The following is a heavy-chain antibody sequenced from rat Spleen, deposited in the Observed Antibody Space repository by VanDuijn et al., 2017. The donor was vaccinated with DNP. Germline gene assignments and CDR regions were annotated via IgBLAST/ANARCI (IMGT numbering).Heavy chain of an antibody. CDR3: ARHTY. CDR2: ISPSGGST. J-gene: IGHJ2*01. CDR1: GFTFSNYD. V-gene: IGHV5-25*01. Sequence: EVQLVESGGGLVQPGRSLKLSYVASGFTFSNYDMAWVRQAPAKGLEWVASISPSGGSTYYQDSVKGRFTVSRDNAKSSLYLQMDSLRSEDTATYYCARHTYWGQGVMVTVSS.